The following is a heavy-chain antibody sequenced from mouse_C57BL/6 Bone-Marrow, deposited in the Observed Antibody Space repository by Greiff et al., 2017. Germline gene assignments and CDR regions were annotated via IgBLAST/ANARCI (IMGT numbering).Heavy chain of an antibody. CDR1: GYTFTSYW. Sequence: QVQLKQPGAELVKPGASVKLSCKASGYTFTSYWMHWVKQRPGQGLEWIGMIHPNSGSTNYNEKFKSKATLTVDKSSSTAYMQLSSLTSEDSAVYYCARSPLRLRPWFAYWGQGTLVTVSA. V-gene: IGHV1-64*01. CDR3: ARSPLRLRPWFAY. CDR2: IHPNSGST. D-gene: IGHD3-2*02. J-gene: IGHJ3*01.